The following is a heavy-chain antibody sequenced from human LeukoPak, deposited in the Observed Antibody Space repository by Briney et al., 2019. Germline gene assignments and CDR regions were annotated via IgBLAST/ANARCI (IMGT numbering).Heavy chain of an antibody. J-gene: IGHJ4*02. V-gene: IGHV4-39*01. CDR1: GGSISSSSYY. CDR2: IYYSGST. Sequence: SETLSLTCTVSGGSISSSSYYWGWIRQPPGKGLEWIGSIYYSGSTYYNASPKSRVTISVDTSTNQFSLRLSSLTAADTAVYYCARHGGYYFDYWGQGNLVTVSS. D-gene: IGHD3-16*01. CDR3: ARHGGYYFDY.